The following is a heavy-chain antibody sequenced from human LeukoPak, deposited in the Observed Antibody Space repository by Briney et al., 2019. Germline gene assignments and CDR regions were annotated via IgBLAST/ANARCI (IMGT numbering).Heavy chain of an antibody. CDR2: ISGSGGST. Sequence: PGGSLRLSCAASGFTFSSYAMSWVRQAPGKGLEWVSAISGSGGSTYYADSVKGRFTISRDNSKNTLYLQMNSLRAEDTAVYYCAKIRSPQHDYVWGSYRYDWFDPWGQGTLVTVSS. J-gene: IGHJ5*02. V-gene: IGHV3-23*01. CDR3: AKIRSPQHDYVWGSYRYDWFDP. CDR1: GFTFSSYA. D-gene: IGHD3-16*02.